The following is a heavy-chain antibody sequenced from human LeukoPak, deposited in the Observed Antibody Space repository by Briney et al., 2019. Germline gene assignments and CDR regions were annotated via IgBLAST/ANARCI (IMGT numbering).Heavy chain of an antibody. Sequence: PGGSLRLSCAASGFTFSSYSMNWVRQAPGKGLEWVSSISSSSSYIYYADSVKGRFTISRDNAKNSLYLQMNSLRAEDTAVYYCARCRGSWYGVYFDYWGQGTLVTVSS. CDR2: ISSSSSYI. CDR3: ARCRGSWYGVYFDY. CDR1: GFTFSSYS. D-gene: IGHD6-13*01. J-gene: IGHJ4*02. V-gene: IGHV3-21*01.